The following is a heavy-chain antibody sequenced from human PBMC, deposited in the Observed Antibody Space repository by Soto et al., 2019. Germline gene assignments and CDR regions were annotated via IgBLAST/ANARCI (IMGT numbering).Heavy chain of an antibody. V-gene: IGHV3-15*07. J-gene: IGHJ4*01. CDR1: GFSFSNAC. Sequence: GGCPGLSCSASGFSFSNACVNWVRQAPGKGLEWVGRIKSKTDGGTTDYAEPVKGRFAISRDDSNNMVYLQMNSLKIEDTAVYYCTTDSYSTIIIVRFDYWGHGTLVTVSS. D-gene: IGHD3-22*01. CDR3: TTDSYSTIIIVRFDY. CDR2: IKSKTDGGTT.